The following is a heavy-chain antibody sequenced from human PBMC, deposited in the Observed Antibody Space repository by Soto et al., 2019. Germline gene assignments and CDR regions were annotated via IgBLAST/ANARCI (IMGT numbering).Heavy chain of an antibody. J-gene: IGHJ4*02. CDR2: ISYDGSDK. CDR1: GFTFSSYA. Sequence: GGALRLSCAASGFTFSSYAMHWVRQAPGKGLEWLAVISYDGSDKYYADSVKGRFTISRDNSKNTLYLQMNSLRAEDTAVYSCAREATLYYCDCWGQGTLVTVS. D-gene: IGHD3-16*01. CDR3: AREATLYYCDC. V-gene: IGHV3-30-3*01.